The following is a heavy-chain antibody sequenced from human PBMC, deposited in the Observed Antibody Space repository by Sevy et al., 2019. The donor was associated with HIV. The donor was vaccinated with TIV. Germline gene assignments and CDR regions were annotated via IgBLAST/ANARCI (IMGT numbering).Heavy chain of an antibody. CDR2: IIPIFGTS. D-gene: IGHD2-21*01. CDR3: ARGGGAVVHGMDF. J-gene: IGHJ6*02. CDR1: GGTFSSYD. V-gene: IGHV1-69*13. Sequence: ASVKVSCKASGGTFSSYDINWVRQAPGQGLEWVGQIIPIFGTSSYAHNFQGRVTITADESTSTAYMDLSSLRSEDTAVYYCARGGGAVVHGMDFWGQGTTVTVSS.